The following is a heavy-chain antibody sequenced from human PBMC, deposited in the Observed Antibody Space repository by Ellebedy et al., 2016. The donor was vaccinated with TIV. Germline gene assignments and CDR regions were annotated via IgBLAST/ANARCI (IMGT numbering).Heavy chain of an antibody. CDR1: GYSISSGYY. J-gene: IGHJ5*02. D-gene: IGHD6-6*01. V-gene: IGHV4-38-2*02. Sequence: SETLSLTCTVSGYSISSGYYWSWIRQPPGKGLEWIGEINHSGSTNYNPSLKSRVTISVDTSKNQFSLKLSSVTAADTAVYYCEGSSSGTELDPWGQGTLVTVSS. CDR3: EGSSSGTELDP. CDR2: INHSGST.